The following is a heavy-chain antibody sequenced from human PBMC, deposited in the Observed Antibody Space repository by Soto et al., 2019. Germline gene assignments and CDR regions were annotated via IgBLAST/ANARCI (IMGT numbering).Heavy chain of an antibody. CDR1: GYTFTANY. Sequence: GASVKVSCKASGYTFTANYLHWVRQAPGQGLEWMGWINPNSGATNYAQRFQAWVTMTRDTSISTAYVELSRLTFDDTAVYYCAREITSSWMDVWGQGTTVTVSS. J-gene: IGHJ6*02. CDR2: INPNSGAT. CDR3: AREITSSWMDV. V-gene: IGHV1-2*04. D-gene: IGHD6-13*01.